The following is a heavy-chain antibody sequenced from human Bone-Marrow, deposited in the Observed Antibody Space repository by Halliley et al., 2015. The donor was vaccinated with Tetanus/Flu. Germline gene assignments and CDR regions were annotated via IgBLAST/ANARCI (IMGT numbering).Heavy chain of an antibody. CDR1: GFSFSGYA. CDR2: LSGSGGST. CDR3: ARDIGYCSSSSCYSWFDP. Sequence: CAASGFSFSGYAMNWVRQAPGKGLEWVSGLSGSGGSTYYADSVKGRFTISRDNSKNTLYLLMNSLRVEDTAVYYCARDIGYCSSSSCYSWFDPWGQGTLVTVSS. V-gene: IGHV3-23*01. J-gene: IGHJ5*02. D-gene: IGHD2-2*02.